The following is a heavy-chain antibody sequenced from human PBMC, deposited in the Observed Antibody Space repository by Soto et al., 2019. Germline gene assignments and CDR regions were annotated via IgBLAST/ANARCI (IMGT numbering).Heavy chain of an antibody. V-gene: IGHV3-9*01. D-gene: IGHD6-13*01. CDR1: GFTFDDYA. CDR3: AKDTDSSSWYGVFDY. Sequence: EVQLVESGGGLVQPGRSLRLSCAASGFTFDDYAMHWVRQAPGKGLEWVSGISWNSGSIGYADSVKGRFTISRDNAKNSLYLLMNSLRAEDTALYYCAKDTDSSSWYGVFDYWGQGTLVTVSS. CDR2: ISWNSGSI. J-gene: IGHJ4*02.